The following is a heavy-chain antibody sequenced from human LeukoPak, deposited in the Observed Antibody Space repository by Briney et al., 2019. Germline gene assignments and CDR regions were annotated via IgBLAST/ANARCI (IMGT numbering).Heavy chain of an antibody. V-gene: IGHV3-74*01. CDR3: ATYRQVLLPFES. CDR1: GFTFRNYW. J-gene: IGHJ4*02. D-gene: IGHD2-8*02. CDR2: INSDGSST. Sequence: GGSLRLSCVASGFTFRNYWMYWVRQAPGKGLVWVSRINSDGSSTSYADSVKGRFTISRDNAKNTLYLQMNSLRAEDTAIYYCATYRQVLLPFESWGQGTLVTVSS.